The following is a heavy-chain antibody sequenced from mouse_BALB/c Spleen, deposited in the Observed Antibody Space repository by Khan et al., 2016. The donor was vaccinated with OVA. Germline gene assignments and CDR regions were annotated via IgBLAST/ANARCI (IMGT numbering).Heavy chain of an antibody. V-gene: IGHV3-2*02. CDR1: GYSITSDYA. Sequence: EVQLQESGPGLLKPSQSLSLTCTVTGYSITSDYAWNWIRQFPGNKLEWMAYISYSGSTTYSPSIRSRFSISRAKSKNPFFLQLKSVTTEDTATDYGSSVRVLLRYPDYFDYWGQGTTLTVSS. CDR2: ISYSGST. D-gene: IGHD1-1*01. CDR3: SSVRVLLRYPDYFDY. J-gene: IGHJ2*01.